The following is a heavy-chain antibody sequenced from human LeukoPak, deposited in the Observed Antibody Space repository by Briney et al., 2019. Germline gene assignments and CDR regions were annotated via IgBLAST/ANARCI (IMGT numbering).Heavy chain of an antibody. CDR1: GFTVSSNY. D-gene: IGHD2-2*01. J-gene: IGHJ4*02. Sequence: GGSLRLSCAASGFTVSSNYMSWVRQAPGKGLEWVSVIYSGGSTYYADSVKGRFTISRDNSKNTLYPQMNSLRAEDTAVYYCARHWRGYCSSFAGCSAVDYWGQGTPVTVSS. CDR3: ARHWRGYCSSFAGCSAVDY. V-gene: IGHV3-53*01. CDR2: IYSGGST.